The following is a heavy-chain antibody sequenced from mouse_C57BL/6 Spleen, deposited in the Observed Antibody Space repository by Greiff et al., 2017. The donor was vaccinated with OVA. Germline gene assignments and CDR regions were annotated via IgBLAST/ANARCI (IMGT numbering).Heavy chain of an antibody. CDR2: INPNNGGT. J-gene: IGHJ2*01. V-gene: IGHV1-26*01. CDR1: GYTFTDYY. Sequence: EVQLQQSGPELVKPGASVKISCKASGYTFTDYYMNWVKQSHGKSLEWIGDINPNNGGTSYNQKFKGKATLTVDKSSSTAYMELRSLTSEDSAVYYCAREGNKSGYFDYWGQGTTLTVSS. D-gene: IGHD2-1*01. CDR3: AREGNKSGYFDY.